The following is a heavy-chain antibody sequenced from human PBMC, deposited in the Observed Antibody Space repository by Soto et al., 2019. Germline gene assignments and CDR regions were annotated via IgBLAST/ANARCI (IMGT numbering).Heavy chain of an antibody. D-gene: IGHD2-21*02. CDR2: IYYSGST. V-gene: IGHV4-39*01. Sequence: QLQLQESGPGLVKPSETLSLTCTVSGGSISSSSYYWGWIRQPPGKGLEWIGSIYYSGSTYYNPSLKSRVTISVDTSKTQSPLKLSAVTAADTAVYYCARFDTGPMTEIDYWGQGTLVTVSS. J-gene: IGHJ4*02. CDR1: GGSISSSSYY. CDR3: ARFDTGPMTEIDY.